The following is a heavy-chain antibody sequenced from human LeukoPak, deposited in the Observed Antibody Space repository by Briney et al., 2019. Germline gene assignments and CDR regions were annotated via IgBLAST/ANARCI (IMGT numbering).Heavy chain of an antibody. D-gene: IGHD2/OR15-2a*01. Sequence: PGGSLRLSGAAPGFTFDTYAMSWVRQAPGQGLEWVSYISNSRGTTYYAGSVKGRFTISRDNSKNTLYLQMNSLRAEDTAVYYCARDNMGFDYWGQGTLVTVYS. J-gene: IGHJ4*02. CDR1: GFTFDTYA. CDR2: ISNSRGTT. CDR3: ARDNMGFDY. V-gene: IGHV3-23*01.